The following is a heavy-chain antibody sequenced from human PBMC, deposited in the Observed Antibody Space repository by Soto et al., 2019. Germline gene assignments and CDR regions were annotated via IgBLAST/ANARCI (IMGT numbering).Heavy chain of an antibody. V-gene: IGHV3-21*01. CDR2: ISSSSSYI. Sequence: PGGSLRLSCAASGFTFSSYSMNWVRQAPGKGLEWVSSISSSSSYIYYADSVKGRFTISRDNAKNSLYLQMNSLRAEDTAVYYCARDNMAAPHFDYWGQGTLVTVSS. CDR1: GFTFSSYS. J-gene: IGHJ4*02. CDR3: ARDNMAAPHFDY. D-gene: IGHD6-19*01.